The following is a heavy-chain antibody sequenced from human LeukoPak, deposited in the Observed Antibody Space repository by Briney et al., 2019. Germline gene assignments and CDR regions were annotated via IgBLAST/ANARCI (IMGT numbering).Heavy chain of an antibody. CDR3: ARSPDTAMVHGYYYYYMDV. Sequence: GASVKVSCKASGYTFTSYDINWVRQATGQGLEWMGWMNPNSGNTGYAQKFQGRVTMTRNTSISTAYMELSSLRSEDTAVYYCARSPDTAMVHGYYYYYMDVWGKGTTVTISS. D-gene: IGHD5-18*01. CDR2: MNPNSGNT. V-gene: IGHV1-8*01. J-gene: IGHJ6*03. CDR1: GYTFTSYD.